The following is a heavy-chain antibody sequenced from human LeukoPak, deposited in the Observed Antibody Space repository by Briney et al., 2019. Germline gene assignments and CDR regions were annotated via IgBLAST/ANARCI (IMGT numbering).Heavy chain of an antibody. V-gene: IGHV4-59*01. Sequence: PSETLSLTCTVSGGSTSSYYWSWIRQPPGKGLEWIGYIYYSGSTNYNPSLKSRVTISVDTSKNQFSLKLSSVTAADTAVYYCARVAAGNPTFRDYYGMDVWGQGTTVTVSS. J-gene: IGHJ6*02. CDR3: ARVAAGNPTFRDYYGMDV. CDR1: GGSTSSYY. CDR2: IYYSGST. D-gene: IGHD6-13*01.